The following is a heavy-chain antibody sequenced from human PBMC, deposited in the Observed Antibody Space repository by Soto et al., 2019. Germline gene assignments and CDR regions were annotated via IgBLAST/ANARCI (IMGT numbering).Heavy chain of an antibody. CDR3: ARSPGGYYID. CDR2: INTDGSST. D-gene: IGHD3-9*01. CDR1: GFSFSSYW. V-gene: IGHV3-74*01. J-gene: IGHJ3*01. Sequence: EVHLVESGGGLVQPGGSLRLSCADSGFSFSSYWMHWVRQGPGKGLVWVSRINTDGSSTNYADSVKGRFTISRDNAKNTVYLQMNSLRAEDTAVYYCARSPGGYYIDWGQGTMVTVSS.